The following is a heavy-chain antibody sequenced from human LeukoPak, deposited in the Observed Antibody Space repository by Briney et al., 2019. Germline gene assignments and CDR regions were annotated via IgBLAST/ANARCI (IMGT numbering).Heavy chain of an antibody. CDR1: GGSFSGYY. D-gene: IGHD4-17*01. CDR2: IYYSGST. J-gene: IGHJ4*02. V-gene: IGHV4-59*01. CDR3: ARAHQSYLYGDYVYYFDY. Sequence: SETLSLTCAVYGGSFSGYYWSWIRQPPGKGLEWIGYIYYSGSTNYNPSLKSRVTISVDTSKNQFSLKLSSVTAADTAVYYCARAHQSYLYGDYVYYFDYWGQGTLVTVSS.